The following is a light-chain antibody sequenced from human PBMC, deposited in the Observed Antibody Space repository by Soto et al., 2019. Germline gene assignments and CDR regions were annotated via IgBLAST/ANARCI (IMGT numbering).Light chain of an antibody. Sequence: QSALTQPPSASGSPGQSVTISCTGTSSDVGDYNYVSWYQQHPGNAPKLMIYEVSKRPSGVPDRFSGSKSGNTASLTVSGLQAEYEADYYCSSYAGSNNWVFGGGTQLTVL. V-gene: IGLV2-8*01. CDR3: SSYAGSNNWV. CDR2: EVS. CDR1: SSDVGDYNY. J-gene: IGLJ3*02.